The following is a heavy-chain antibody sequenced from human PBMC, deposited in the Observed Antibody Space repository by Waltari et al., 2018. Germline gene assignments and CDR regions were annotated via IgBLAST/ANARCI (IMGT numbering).Heavy chain of an antibody. V-gene: IGHV4-59*01. CDR3: ARDLYDYVWGSYRYGWFDP. CDR1: GGSISSYY. J-gene: IGHJ5*02. D-gene: IGHD3-16*02. Sequence: QVQLQESGPGLVKPSETLSLTCTVSGGSISSYYWSWIRQPPGKGLEWIGYIYYSGSTTYNPSLKSRVTISVDTSKNQFSLKLSSVTAADTAVYYCARDLYDYVWGSYRYGWFDPWGQGTLVTVSS. CDR2: IYYSGST.